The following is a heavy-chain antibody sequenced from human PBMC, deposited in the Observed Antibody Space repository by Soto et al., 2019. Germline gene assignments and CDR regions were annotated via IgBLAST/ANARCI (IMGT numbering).Heavy chain of an antibody. D-gene: IGHD3-22*01. CDR1: GFSLNDYG. CDR2: ISYDGRNK. Sequence: QVQLVESGGGMVQPGRSLRLSCAASGFSLNDYGMHWVRQPPGKGLEWVADISYDGRNKYYTDSVRGRFTISRDISKGTLYLQMNSLRPEDTAVYYCAKSNRGAYDTPDFWGQGTPVTVSP. CDR3: AKSNRGAYDTPDF. V-gene: IGHV3-30*18. J-gene: IGHJ4*02.